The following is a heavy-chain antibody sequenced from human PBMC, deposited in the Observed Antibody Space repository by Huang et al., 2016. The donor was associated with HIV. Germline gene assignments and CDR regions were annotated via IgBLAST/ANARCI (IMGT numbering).Heavy chain of an antibody. V-gene: IGHV3-48*01. CDR3: VRDSSSGLQLRY. CDR1: GYTFSPYS. CDR2: ISKTSGAT. D-gene: IGHD3-22*01. Sequence: EVQLVESGGGLAQPGGSLRLSCVASGYTFSPYSMNWVRQAPGKGLEWVSYISKTSGATSDPESVKGRFTVSRDNVKNSLYLQMNRLRVEDTAMYYCVRDSSSGLQLRYWGQGALVIVS. J-gene: IGHJ4*02.